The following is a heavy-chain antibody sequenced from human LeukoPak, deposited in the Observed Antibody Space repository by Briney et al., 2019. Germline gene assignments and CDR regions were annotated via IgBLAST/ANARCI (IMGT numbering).Heavy chain of an antibody. CDR3: ARELRYFDWSTKPDY. CDR2: ISSSSSYI. D-gene: IGHD3-9*01. V-gene: IGHV3-21*01. CDR1: GFTFSSYS. J-gene: IGHJ4*02. Sequence: GGSLRLSCAASGFTFSSYSMNWVRQAPGKGLEWVSSISSSSSYIYYADSVKGRSTISRDSAKNSLYLQMNSLRAEDTAVYYCARELRYFDWSTKPDYWGQGTLVTVSS.